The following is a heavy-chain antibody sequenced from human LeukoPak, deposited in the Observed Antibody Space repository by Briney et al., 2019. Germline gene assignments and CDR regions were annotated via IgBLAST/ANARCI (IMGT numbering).Heavy chain of an antibody. Sequence: PGRSLKLSCAASGFTFSSYAMHWVRQAPGKGLEWVAVISYDGSNKHYADSVKGRFTISEDNSKNTMYLQMNSLRAEDTAVYYCARDQAPYSRSWNYFYGMDVWGQGTTVTVSS. D-gene: IGHD6-13*01. V-gene: IGHV3-30*04. CDR1: GFTFSSYA. J-gene: IGHJ6*02. CDR2: ISYDGSNK. CDR3: ARDQAPYSRSWNYFYGMDV.